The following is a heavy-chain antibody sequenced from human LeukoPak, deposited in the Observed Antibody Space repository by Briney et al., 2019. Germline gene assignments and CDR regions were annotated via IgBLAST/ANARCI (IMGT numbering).Heavy chain of an antibody. CDR3: ARDLPYPMDAFDI. Sequence: SETLSLTCTVSGGSISSYYWSWIRQPAGKGLEWIGRIYPSGNTNYNPSLKSRVTMSLDTSKNQFSLKLSSVTAADTAVFSCARDLPYPMDAFDIWGQGTMVTVSS. CDR2: IYPSGNT. CDR1: GGSISSYY. J-gene: IGHJ3*02. V-gene: IGHV4-4*07.